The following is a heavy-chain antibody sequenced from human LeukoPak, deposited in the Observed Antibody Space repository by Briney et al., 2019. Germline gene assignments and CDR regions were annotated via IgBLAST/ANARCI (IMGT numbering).Heavy chain of an antibody. CDR3: ARDLKNDFWSGSNDY. V-gene: IGHV1-46*01. D-gene: IGHD3-3*01. CDR1: GYTFTSHY. J-gene: IGHJ4*02. Sequence: ASVKVSCKASGYTFTSHYMHWVRQAPGQGLEWVGIINPRDGSTSYPQNFQGRVTMTRDTSTSTVYMELSSLIFEDTAVYYCARDLKNDFWSGSNDYWGQGTPVTVSS. CDR2: INPRDGST.